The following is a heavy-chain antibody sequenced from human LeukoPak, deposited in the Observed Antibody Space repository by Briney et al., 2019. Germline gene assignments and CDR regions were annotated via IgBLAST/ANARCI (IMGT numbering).Heavy chain of an antibody. J-gene: IGHJ4*02. CDR1: GSTFNNAW. CDR3: AKSGKLYCSSTSCYARWGYFDY. Sequence: GGSLRLSCAASGSTFNNAWMSWVRQVPGKGLEWVGRIKSKTDGGTTEYAAPVKGRFTISRDDSKTTVYLEMNSLRAEDTAVYYCAKSGKLYCSSTSCYARWGYFDYWGQGTLVTVSS. CDR2: IKSKTDGGTT. D-gene: IGHD2-2*01. V-gene: IGHV3-15*01.